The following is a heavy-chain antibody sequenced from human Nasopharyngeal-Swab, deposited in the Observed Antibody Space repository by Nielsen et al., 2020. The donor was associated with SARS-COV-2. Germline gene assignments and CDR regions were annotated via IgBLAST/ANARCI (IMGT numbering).Heavy chain of an antibody. D-gene: IGHD3-3*01. CDR1: GGSISSSSYY. Sequence: GSLRLSCTVSGGSISSSSYYWGWIRQPPGKGLEWIGSIYYSGSTYYNPSLKSRVTISVDTSKNQFSLKLSSVPAADTAVYYCARPTYYDFWSGYYTGAWFDPWGQGTLVTVSS. J-gene: IGHJ5*02. CDR3: ARPTYYDFWSGYYTGAWFDP. V-gene: IGHV4-39*01. CDR2: IYYSGST.